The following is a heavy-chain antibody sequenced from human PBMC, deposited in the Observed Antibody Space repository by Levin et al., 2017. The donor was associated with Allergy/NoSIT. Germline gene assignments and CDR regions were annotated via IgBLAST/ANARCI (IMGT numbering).Heavy chain of an antibody. D-gene: IGHD3-16*02. V-gene: IGHV3-23*01. CDR3: AKTALMITFGGVIIDY. Sequence: PSQTLSLTCAASGFTFSTYAMTWVRQAPGKGLEWVSSLSYSGESAYYADSVKGRFTISRDNSKYTLYLQMSSLTAEDTAVYYCAKTALMITFGGVIIDYWGQGTLVTVSS. CDR1: GFTFSTYA. J-gene: IGHJ4*02. CDR2: LSYSGESA.